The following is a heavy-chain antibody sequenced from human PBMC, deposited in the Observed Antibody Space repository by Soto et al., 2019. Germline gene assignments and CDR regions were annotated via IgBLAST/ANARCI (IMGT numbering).Heavy chain of an antibody. CDR2: VHDSWGS. Sequence: QVPLQESGPGLVKPSETLSLSCTVSGGSISNYYWSWFRQTPGKGLEWIGYVHDSWGSNYNPSLKSRVAISLDTSKSQFSLKLTSVTATDTAVYYCARQGVGALHGLVVVWGQGTTVTVSS. CDR3: ARQGVGALHGLVVV. CDR1: GGSISNYY. J-gene: IGHJ6*02. V-gene: IGHV4-59*08. D-gene: IGHD1-26*01.